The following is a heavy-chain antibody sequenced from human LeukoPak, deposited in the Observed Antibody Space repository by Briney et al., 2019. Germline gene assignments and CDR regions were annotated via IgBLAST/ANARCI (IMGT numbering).Heavy chain of an antibody. CDR3: ARDNVHSSSWYTNYYYYMDV. Sequence: SETLSLTCTVSGGSISSYYWSWIRQPAGKGLEWIGRIYTSGSTNYNPSLKSRVTMSVDTSKNQFSLKLSSVTAADTAVYYCARDNVHSSSWYTNYYYYMDVWGKGTTVTLSS. CDR2: IYTSGST. CDR1: GGSISSYY. D-gene: IGHD6-13*01. V-gene: IGHV4-4*07. J-gene: IGHJ6*03.